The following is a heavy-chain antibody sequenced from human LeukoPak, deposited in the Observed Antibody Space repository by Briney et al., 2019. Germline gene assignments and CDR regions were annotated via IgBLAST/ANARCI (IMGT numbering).Heavy chain of an antibody. CDR3: ARDQLSRGVWFDP. CDR2: ISVYNGNT. CDR1: GYTFTSYC. Sequence: ASVKVSCKASGYTFTSYCISWVRQAPGQGLEWMGWISVYNGNTNYAQKLQGRVTMTTDTSTSTAYMELRSLRSDDTAVYYCARDQLSRGVWFDPWGQGTLVTVSS. J-gene: IGHJ5*02. V-gene: IGHV1-18*01. D-gene: IGHD1-1*01.